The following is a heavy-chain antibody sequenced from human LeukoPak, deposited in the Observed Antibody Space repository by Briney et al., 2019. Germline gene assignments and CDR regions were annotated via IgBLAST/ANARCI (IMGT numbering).Heavy chain of an antibody. V-gene: IGHV4-39*01. CDR3: ARHVRYPFLEWNTPRGYMDV. Sequence: TLFLTCTVSGGSISSSSYYWGWIRQPPGKGLEWIGSIYYSGSTYYNPSLKSRVTISVDTSKNQFSLKLSSVTAADTAVYYCARHVRYPFLEWNTPRGYMDVWGKGTTVTVSS. CDR1: GGSISSSSYY. CDR2: IYYSGST. J-gene: IGHJ6*03. D-gene: IGHD3-3*01.